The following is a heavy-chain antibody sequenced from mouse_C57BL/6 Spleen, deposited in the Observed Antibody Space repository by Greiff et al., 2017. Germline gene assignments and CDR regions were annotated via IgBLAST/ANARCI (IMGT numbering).Heavy chain of an antibody. CDR3: ARSDYDGYWYFDV. CDR2: FHPYNDDT. J-gene: IGHJ1*03. D-gene: IGHD2-4*01. CDR1: GYTFTTYP. V-gene: IGHV1-47*01. Sequence: VQLQESGAELVKPGASVKMSCKASGYTFTTYPIEWMKQNPGKSLEWIGNFHPYNDDTKYNEKFKGKATLTVEKSSSTVYLELSRLTSDDSAVYYCARSDYDGYWYFDVWGTGTTVTVSS.